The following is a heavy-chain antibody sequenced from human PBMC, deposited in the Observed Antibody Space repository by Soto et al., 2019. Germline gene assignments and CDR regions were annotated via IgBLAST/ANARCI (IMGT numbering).Heavy chain of an antibody. CDR2: ISAYNGNT. V-gene: IGHV1-18*01. D-gene: IGHD2-15*01. CDR3: ARDQSRYCSGGSCSQDY. J-gene: IGHJ4*02. Sequence: ASVKVSCKASGYTFTSYGISWVRQAPGQGLEWMGWISAYNGNTNYAQKLQGRVTMTTDTSTSTAYMELRSLRSDDTAVYYCARDQSRYCSGGSCSQDYWGQGTLVTVSS. CDR1: GYTFTSYG.